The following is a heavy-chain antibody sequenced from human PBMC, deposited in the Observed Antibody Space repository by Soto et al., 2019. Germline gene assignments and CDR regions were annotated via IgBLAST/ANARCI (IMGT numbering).Heavy chain of an antibody. CDR1: GGSISSYY. CDR3: ARARHYYYGMDV. V-gene: IGHV4-59*01. Sequence: QVQLQESGPGLVKPSETLSLTCTVSGGSISSYYWSWIRQPPGKGLEWIGYIYYSGSTNYNPSLKSRVTISVDTSKNQFSLKLSSVTAADTAVYYCARARHYYYGMDVWGQGTTVTVSS. J-gene: IGHJ6*02. CDR2: IYYSGST.